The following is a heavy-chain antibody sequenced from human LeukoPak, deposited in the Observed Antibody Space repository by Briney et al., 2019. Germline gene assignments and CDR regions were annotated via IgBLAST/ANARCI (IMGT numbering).Heavy chain of an antibody. Sequence: PGGSLRLSCATSGLTFNNAWMSWFRQAPGKGLEWVGRILSKTDGETSDYAAPVQGRFTISRDDSKNTLYLQMNSLKIEDTAVYYCATDPGEWEPIWGQGTMVTVSS. V-gene: IGHV3-15*01. CDR1: GLTFNNAW. CDR3: ATDPGEWEPI. CDR2: ILSKTDGETS. J-gene: IGHJ3*02. D-gene: IGHD1-26*01.